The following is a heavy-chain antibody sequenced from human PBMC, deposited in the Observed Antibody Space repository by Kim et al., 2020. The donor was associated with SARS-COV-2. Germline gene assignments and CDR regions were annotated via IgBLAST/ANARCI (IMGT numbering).Heavy chain of an antibody. Sequence: ASVKVSCKASGYTFTSYAMHWVRQAPGQRLEWMGWINAGNGNTKYSQKFQGRVTITRDTSASTAYMELSSLRSEDTAVYYCARVLFSWSSGWNYYFDYWGQGTLVTVSS. J-gene: IGHJ4*02. V-gene: IGHV1-3*01. CDR2: INAGNGNT. D-gene: IGHD6-19*01. CDR3: ARVLFSWSSGWNYYFDY. CDR1: GYTFTSYA.